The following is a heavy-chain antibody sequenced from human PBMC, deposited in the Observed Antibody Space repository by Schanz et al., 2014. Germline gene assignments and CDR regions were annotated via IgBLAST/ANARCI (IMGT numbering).Heavy chain of an antibody. CDR1: GYTFTTYA. V-gene: IGHV1-8*02. CDR3: ARALKGKVAIFGVVGAQNYYYMDV. Sequence: QVQLVQSGAEVKKPGASVRVSCKASGYTFTTYAMSWVRQAPGQGLEWMGWMNHKTGNTDHAQKFQGRVSMTWDTYTSTANFNLSRLRSEDTGVYYCARALKGKVAIFGVVGAQNYYYMDVWGKGTTVTVSS. J-gene: IGHJ6*03. CDR2: MNHKTGNT. D-gene: IGHD3-3*01.